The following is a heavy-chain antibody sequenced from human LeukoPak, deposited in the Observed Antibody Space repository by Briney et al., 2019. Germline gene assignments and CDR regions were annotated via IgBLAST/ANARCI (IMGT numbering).Heavy chain of an antibody. J-gene: IGHJ4*02. V-gene: IGHV1-69*06. D-gene: IGHD2-15*01. CDR2: IIPIFGTA. Sequence: ASVKVSCKASGYTFSSHAISWVRQAPGQGLEWMGGIIPIFGTANYAQKFQGRVTITADKSTSTAYMEVSSLRSEDTAVYYCAGGRPRGYCSGGSCYHNFDYWGQGTLVTVSS. CDR1: GYTFSSHA. CDR3: AGGRPRGYCSGGSCYHNFDY.